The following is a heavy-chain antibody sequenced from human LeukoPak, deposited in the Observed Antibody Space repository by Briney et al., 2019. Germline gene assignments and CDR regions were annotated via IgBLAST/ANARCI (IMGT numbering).Heavy chain of an antibody. J-gene: IGHJ4*02. CDR1: GFTFSNYA. V-gene: IGHV3-23*01. CDR3: AKRSIYSSSWLYYFDY. CDR2: LSDSGVYT. Sequence: GGSLRLSCAASGFTFSNYAMTWVRQAPGKGLEWVSILSDSGVYTYYADSVKGRFTISRDNSNNMLYLQMNSLRAEDTAVYYCAKRSIYSSSWLYYFDYWGQGTLVTVSS. D-gene: IGHD6-13*01.